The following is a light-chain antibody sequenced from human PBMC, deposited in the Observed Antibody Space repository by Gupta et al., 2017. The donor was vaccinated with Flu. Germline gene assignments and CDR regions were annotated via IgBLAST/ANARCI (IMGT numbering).Light chain of an antibody. CDR1: QINDSC. Sequence: GDRVALPCHASQINDSCLSWYQQKPVKSPNLLIYKTSNCVSECPSCFSCSGSWTDFTLTISSQPPDVSATYYCQHNRSYPWTFGQGTTVEIQ. CDR2: KTS. CDR3: QHNRSYPWT. V-gene: IGKV1-5*03. J-gene: IGKJ1*01.